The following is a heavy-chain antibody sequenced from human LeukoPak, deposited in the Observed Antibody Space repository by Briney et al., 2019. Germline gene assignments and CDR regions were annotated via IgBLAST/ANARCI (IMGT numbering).Heavy chain of an antibody. J-gene: IGHJ3*02. D-gene: IGHD1-7*01. CDR2: VYTSGST. V-gene: IGHV4-4*07. CDR1: GGSISGYY. CDR3: ARLITVTTTAFDI. Sequence: PSETLSLTCSVSGGSISGYYWTWIRQPAGKGLEWIGRVYTSGSTHYNPSLKTRLTMSVDTSKNQFSLKLSSVTAADTAVYYCARLITVTTTAFDIWGQGTMVTVSS.